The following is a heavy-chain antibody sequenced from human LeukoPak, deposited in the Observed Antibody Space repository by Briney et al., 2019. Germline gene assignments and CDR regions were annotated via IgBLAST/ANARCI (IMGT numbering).Heavy chain of an antibody. D-gene: IGHD3-3*01. CDR1: GGSLSGYY. CDR2: INHSGST. Sequence: SETLSLTCAVYGGSLSGYYWSWIRQPPGKGLEWIGEINHSGSTNYNPSLKSRVTISVDTSKNQFSLKLSSVTAADTAVYYCARRSPYYDFWSGYLGGFGYWGQGTLVTVSS. V-gene: IGHV4-34*01. J-gene: IGHJ4*02. CDR3: ARRSPYYDFWSGYLGGFGY.